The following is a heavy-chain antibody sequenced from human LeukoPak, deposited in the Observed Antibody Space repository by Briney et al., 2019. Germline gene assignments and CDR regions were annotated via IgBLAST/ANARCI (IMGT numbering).Heavy chain of an antibody. CDR3: ARHLRGFGEPDY. CDR2: INHSGST. Sequence: SETLSLTCAVYGGSFSGYYWSWIRQPPGKGLEWIGEINHSGSTNYNPSLKSRVTISVDTSKNQFSLKLSSVTAADTAVYYCARHLRGFGEPDYWGQGTLVTVSS. CDR1: GGSFSGYY. J-gene: IGHJ4*02. D-gene: IGHD3-10*01. V-gene: IGHV4-34*01.